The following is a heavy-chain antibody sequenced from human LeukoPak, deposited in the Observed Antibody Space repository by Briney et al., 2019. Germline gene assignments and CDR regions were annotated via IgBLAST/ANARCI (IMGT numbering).Heavy chain of an antibody. CDR2: ISDDGGDK. V-gene: IGHV3-30*04. Sequence: PGGSLRLSCAASGFTFSDYAIHWLRQAPGKGPEWVTVISDDGGDKFYADSVKGRFTISRDNSKNMLYLQMNSLRPEDTAVYHCASRANFDIMAGYFDQYWGQGTPVTVSS. CDR3: ASRANFDIMAGYFDQY. J-gene: IGHJ1*01. CDR1: GFTFSDYA. D-gene: IGHD3-9*01.